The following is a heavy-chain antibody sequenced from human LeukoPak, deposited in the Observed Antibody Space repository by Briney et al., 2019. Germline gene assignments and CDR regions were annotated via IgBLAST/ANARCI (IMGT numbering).Heavy chain of an antibody. CDR2: IYYSGST. CDR3: ARTDSSGYYGAY. D-gene: IGHD3-22*01. CDR1: GGSISSGDYY. Sequence: SETLSLTCAVSGGSISSGDYYWSWIRQPPGKGLEWIGYIYYSGSTYYNPSLKSRLTMSVDTSNDLFSLKLSSVTAADTAVYYCARTDSSGYYGAYWGQGTLVTVSS. J-gene: IGHJ4*02. V-gene: IGHV4-30-4*01.